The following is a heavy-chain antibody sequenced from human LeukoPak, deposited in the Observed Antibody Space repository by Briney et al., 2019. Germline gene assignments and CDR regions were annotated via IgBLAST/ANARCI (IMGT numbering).Heavy chain of an antibody. CDR2: INPSGGST. CDR1: GYTFTSYD. Sequence: ASVKVSCKASGYTFTSYDISWVRRAPGQGLEWMGIINPSGGSTSYAQKFQGRVTMTRDTSTSTVYMELSSLRSEDTAVYYCARSDNMERTRTLWFGESFNWFDPWGQGTLVTVSS. D-gene: IGHD3-10*01. CDR3: ARSDNMERTRTLWFGESFNWFDP. V-gene: IGHV1-46*01. J-gene: IGHJ5*02.